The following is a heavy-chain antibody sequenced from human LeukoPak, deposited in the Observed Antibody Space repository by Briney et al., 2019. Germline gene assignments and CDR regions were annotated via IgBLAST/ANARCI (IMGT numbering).Heavy chain of an antibody. D-gene: IGHD5-18*01. CDR1: GGSISSYY. Sequence: SETLSLTCTVSGGSISSYYWSWIRQPPGKGLEWIGYIYYSGSTNYNPSLKSRVTISVDTSKNQFSLKLSSVTAADTAVYYCARDIQLWLRGDYYYYMDVWGKGTTVTVSS. CDR3: ARDIQLWLRGDYYYYMDV. CDR2: IYYSGST. V-gene: IGHV4-59*01. J-gene: IGHJ6*03.